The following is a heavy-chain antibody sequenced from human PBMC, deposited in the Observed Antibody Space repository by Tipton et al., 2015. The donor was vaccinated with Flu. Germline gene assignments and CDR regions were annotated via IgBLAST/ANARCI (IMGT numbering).Heavy chain of an antibody. Sequence: TLSLTCTVSGGSISSGDYYWSWIRQPPGKGLEWIGYIYYSGSTYYNPSLKSRVTISVDTSKNQFSLKLSSVTAADTAVYYCARGVIYYDSSGPITDAFDIWGQGTMVTVSS. CDR2: IYYSGST. V-gene: IGHV4-30-4*01. D-gene: IGHD3-22*01. CDR1: GGSISSGDYY. J-gene: IGHJ3*02. CDR3: ARGVIYYDSSGPITDAFDI.